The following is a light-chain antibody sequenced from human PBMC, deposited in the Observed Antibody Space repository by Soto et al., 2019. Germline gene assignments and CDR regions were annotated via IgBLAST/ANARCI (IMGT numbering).Light chain of an antibody. CDR2: DAL. CDR3: KQRSGWLT. V-gene: IGKV3-11*01. J-gene: IGKJ4*01. Sequence: EIVLKQSPATLSLSPGARATLSGRASQSVRTYLAWYQQKPGQAPRLLIYDALHRATDILARFSGSGSGTDSTLTISNLEAEDFAVYYCKQRSGWLTVGGGTKVDIK. CDR1: QSVRTY.